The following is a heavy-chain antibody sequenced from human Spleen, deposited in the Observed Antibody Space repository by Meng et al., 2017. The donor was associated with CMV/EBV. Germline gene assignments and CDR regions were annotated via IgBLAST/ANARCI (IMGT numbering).Heavy chain of an antibody. V-gene: IGHV4-4*07. J-gene: IGHJ4*02. Sequence: QGQLQESGPGLVNPSGTRSLTCTVSGGSISSYYWSWIRQPAGKGLEWIGRIYTSGSTNYNPSLKSRVTMSVDTSKNQFSLKLNSMTAADTAVYYCASFDHIPRRNYFDYWGQGTLVTVSS. D-gene: IGHD2-21*01. CDR2: IYTSGST. CDR1: GGSISSYY. CDR3: ASFDHIPRRNYFDY.